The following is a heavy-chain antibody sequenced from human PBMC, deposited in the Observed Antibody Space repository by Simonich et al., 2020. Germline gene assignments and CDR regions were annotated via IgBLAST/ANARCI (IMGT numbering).Heavy chain of an antibody. CDR2: IYYSGRT. CDR3: ARNAGFAFDI. J-gene: IGHJ3*02. D-gene: IGHD2-8*01. Sequence: QLQLQESGPGLVKPSEPLSLTCTVSGGSISSSSYYWGWIRQPPWKGLEWIGRIYYSGRTYYNPSHKRRVTISVDTSKNQFSLKLSSVTAADTAVYYCARNAGFAFDIWGQGTMVTVSS. V-gene: IGHV4-39*01. CDR1: GGSISSSSYY.